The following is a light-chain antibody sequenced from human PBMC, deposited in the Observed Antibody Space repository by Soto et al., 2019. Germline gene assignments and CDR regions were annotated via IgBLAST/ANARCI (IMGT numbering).Light chain of an antibody. Sequence: QSVLTQPPSASGPPGQRVTISCSGSGSTIGSNTVDWYQQLQGTAPKLLLYINDQRPLGVPDRVSLSRSGTSAALAISGLQPDDEGIYYCEVWGNKINGPGVFGGGTKLTVL. CDR1: GSTIGSNT. CDR2: IND. V-gene: IGLV1-44*01. J-gene: IGLJ3*02. CDR3: EVWGNKINGPGV.